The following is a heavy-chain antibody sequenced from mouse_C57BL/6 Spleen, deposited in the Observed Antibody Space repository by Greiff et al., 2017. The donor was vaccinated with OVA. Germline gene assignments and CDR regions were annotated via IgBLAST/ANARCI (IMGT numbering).Heavy chain of an antibody. CDR2: INYDGSST. Sequence: KLVESEGGLVQPGSSMKLSCTASGFTFSDYYMAWVRQVPEKGLEWVANINYDGSSTYYLDSLKSRFIISRDNAKNILYLQMSSLKSEDTATYYCARAYYSNYFDCWGQGTTLTVSS. CDR1: GFTFSDYY. J-gene: IGHJ2*01. D-gene: IGHD2-5*01. CDR3: ARAYYSNYFDC. V-gene: IGHV5-16*01.